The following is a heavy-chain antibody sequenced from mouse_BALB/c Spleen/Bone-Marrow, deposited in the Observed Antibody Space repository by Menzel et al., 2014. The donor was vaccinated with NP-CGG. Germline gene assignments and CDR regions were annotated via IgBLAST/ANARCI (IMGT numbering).Heavy chain of an antibody. J-gene: IGHJ3*01. V-gene: IGHV2-2*02. CDR1: GFSLTSYG. Sequence: QVQLQQPGPGLVQPSQSLSITCTVSGFSLTSYGVHWVRQSPGKGLEWLGVIWSGGNTDYNAAFISRLSISKDNSKSEVFFKMNSLQANDIAIYYCARNLGDGYSFAYWGQGTLVTVSA. D-gene: IGHD2-3*01. CDR2: IWSGGNT. CDR3: ARNLGDGYSFAY.